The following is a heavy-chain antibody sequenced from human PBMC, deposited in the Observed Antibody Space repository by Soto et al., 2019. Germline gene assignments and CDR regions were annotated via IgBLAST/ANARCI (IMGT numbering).Heavy chain of an antibody. CDR2: INPSGGST. CDR3: ARDPLMYSSSYYFDY. V-gene: IGHV1-46*03. CDR1: GYTFTSYY. D-gene: IGHD6-6*01. J-gene: IGHJ4*02. Sequence: ASVKVSCKASGYTFTSYYMHWVRQAPGQGLEWMGIINPSGGSTSYAQKFQGRVTMTRDTSTSTVYMELSSLRSEDTAVYYCARDPLMYSSSYYFDYWGQGTLVTVSS.